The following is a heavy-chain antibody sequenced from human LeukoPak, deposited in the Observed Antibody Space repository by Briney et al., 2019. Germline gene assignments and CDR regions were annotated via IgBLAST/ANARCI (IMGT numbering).Heavy chain of an antibody. J-gene: IGHJ4*02. Sequence: GGSLRLSCAASGFTVSSNYMSWVRQAPGKGLEWVSVIYSGGSTYYADSVKSRFTISRDNAKNSLYLQMNSLRAEDTAVYYCVRDYYDSSGYYTADYWGQGTLVTVSS. CDR3: VRDYYDSSGYYTADY. CDR2: IYSGGST. V-gene: IGHV3-53*01. D-gene: IGHD3-22*01. CDR1: GFTVSSNY.